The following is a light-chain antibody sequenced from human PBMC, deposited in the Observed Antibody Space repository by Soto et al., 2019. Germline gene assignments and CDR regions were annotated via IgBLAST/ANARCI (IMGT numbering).Light chain of an antibody. V-gene: IGLV2-14*01. CDR1: SSDVGGYNY. CDR3: SSYTSSSTVV. Sequence: QSALTQPASVSGSPGQSITISCTGTSSDVGGYNYVSWYQQHPGKAPKLIIYDVSNRPSGASNRFSGSKSGNTASLTISGLQAEDGADYYCSSYTSSSTVVFGGGTKLTVL. CDR2: DVS. J-gene: IGLJ2*01.